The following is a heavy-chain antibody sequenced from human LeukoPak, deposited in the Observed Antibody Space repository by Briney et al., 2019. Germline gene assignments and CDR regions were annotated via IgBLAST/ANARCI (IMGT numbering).Heavy chain of an antibody. CDR3: ARTTGNYGYYFDY. CDR1: SGSINFYY. D-gene: IGHD1-7*01. J-gene: IGHJ4*02. CDR2: IYYRGST. V-gene: IGHV4-59*01. Sequence: SETLSLTCTVSSGSINFYYWIWIRQTPGKGLEWIGYIYYRGSTNYNPSLKSRVTISVDTPKNQFSLNLSSVTAADTAIYYCARTTGNYGYYFDYWGQGAQVTVSS.